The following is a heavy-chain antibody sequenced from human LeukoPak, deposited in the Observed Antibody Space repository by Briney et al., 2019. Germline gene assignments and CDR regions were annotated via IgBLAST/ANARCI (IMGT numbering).Heavy chain of an antibody. J-gene: IGHJ3*02. D-gene: IGHD3-3*01. CDR1: GYSISSGYY. V-gene: IGHV4-38-2*01. Sequence: PSETLSLTCAVSGYSISSGYYWGWIRQPPGKGLEWIGSIYHSGSTYYNPSLKSRVTISVDTSKNQFSLKLRPVTAADTAVYYCARASYYDFRKAFDIWGQGTMVTVSS. CDR2: IYHSGST. CDR3: ARASYYDFRKAFDI.